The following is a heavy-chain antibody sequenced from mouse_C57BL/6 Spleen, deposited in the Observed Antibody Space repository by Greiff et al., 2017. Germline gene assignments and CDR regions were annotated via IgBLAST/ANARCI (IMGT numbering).Heavy chain of an antibody. D-gene: IGHD1-1*01. J-gene: IGHJ2*01. CDR1: GYAFSSYW. V-gene: IGHV1-80*01. CDR2: IYPGDGDT. Sequence: QVQLQQSGAELVKPGASVKISCKASGYAFSSYWMNWVKQRPGKGLEWIGQIYPGDGDTNYNGKFKGKATLTADKSSSTAYMQLSSLTSEDSAVYFCARSRGYGSSPFDYWGQGTTLTVSS. CDR3: ARSRGYGSSPFDY.